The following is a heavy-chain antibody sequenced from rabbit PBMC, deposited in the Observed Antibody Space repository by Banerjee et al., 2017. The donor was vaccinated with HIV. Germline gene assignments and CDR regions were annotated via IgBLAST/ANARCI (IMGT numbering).Heavy chain of an antibody. J-gene: IGHJ4*01. D-gene: IGHD7-1*01. CDR3: ARYLACVTGWNFGL. CDR1: GFSFNDNYA. CDR2: IGTGSGNT. V-gene: IGHV1S40*01. Sequence: QSLEESGGDLVKPGASLTLTCTASGFSFNDNYALCWVRQAPGKGLEWIACIGTGSGNTYYATWAKGRFTISKASSTTVTLQMTSLTAADTATYFCARYLACVTGWNFGLWGPGTLVTVS.